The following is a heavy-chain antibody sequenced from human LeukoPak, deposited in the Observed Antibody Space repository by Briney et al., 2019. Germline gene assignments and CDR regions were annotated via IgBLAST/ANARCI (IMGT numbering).Heavy chain of an antibody. CDR1: GFIFNKYW. D-gene: IGHD2-15*01. CDR2: INEDGGDR. Sequence: GGSLRLSCAASGFIFNKYWMAWVRQAPGKGLEWVANINEDGGDRNYVDSLKGRFTISRDNAKNSLYLQMNSLRVEDTAVYYCARAVSRAKWWFYYYMDVWGKGTTVTVSS. CDR3: ARAVSRAKWWFYYYMDV. J-gene: IGHJ6*03. V-gene: IGHV3-7*03.